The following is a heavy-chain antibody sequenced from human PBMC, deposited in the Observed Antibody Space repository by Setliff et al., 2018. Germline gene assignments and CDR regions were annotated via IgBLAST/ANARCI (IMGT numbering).Heavy chain of an antibody. J-gene: IGHJ4*01. CDR1: GGSFDSGTHY. V-gene: IGHV4-61*02. Sequence: SETLSLTCTATGGSFDSGTHYWSWIRQPAGKVPEWIGLIQGTGNTNYNPSLQSRATISIDTSKNQISLKLGSVTAADTAVYYCARERYFDWFFEDWGHGTLVTVSS. CDR2: IQGTGNT. CDR3: ARERYFDWFFED. D-gene: IGHD3-9*01.